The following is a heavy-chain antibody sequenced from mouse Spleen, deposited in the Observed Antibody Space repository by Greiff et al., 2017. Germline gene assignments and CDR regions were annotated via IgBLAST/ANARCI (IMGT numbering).Heavy chain of an antibody. J-gene: IGHJ4*01. D-gene: IGHD4-1*02. Sequence: VQLQQSGAELVKPGASVKLSCTASGFNIKDTYMHWVKQRPEQGLEWIGRIDPANGNTKYDPKFQGKATITADTSSNTAYLQLSSLTSEDTAVYYCARSPSNWSYAMDYWGQGTSVTVSS. V-gene: IGHV14-3*02. CDR3: ARSPSNWSYAMDY. CDR2: IDPANGNT. CDR1: GFNIKDTY.